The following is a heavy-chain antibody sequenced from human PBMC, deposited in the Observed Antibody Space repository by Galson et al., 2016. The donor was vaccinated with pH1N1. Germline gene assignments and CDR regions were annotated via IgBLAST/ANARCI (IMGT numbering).Heavy chain of an antibody. D-gene: IGHD5-18*01. V-gene: IGHV3-30*03. CDR1: GSTLTEFS. CDR3: TREGLRGYFPD. J-gene: IGHJ4*02. CDR2: ISSDGRET. Sequence: SCKVSGSTLTEFSMHWARQAPGKGLEWVAVISSDGRETHYAESVKGRFTTSRDSSKNTLYFQLSSLRPEDTATYYCTREGLRGYFPDWGQGTLVTVSS.